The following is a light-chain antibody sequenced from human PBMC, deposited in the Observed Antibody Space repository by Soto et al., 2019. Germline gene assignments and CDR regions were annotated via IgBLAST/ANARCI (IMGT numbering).Light chain of an antibody. Sequence: EIVLTQSPATLSLSPGERATLSCRASQSVSSYFTWYQQKRGQAPRLLIYDASKGATGIPARFSGSGSGTDFTLTISSLEPEDFAVYYCQQRSNCPLTFGQGTKVEIK. V-gene: IGKV3-11*01. CDR3: QQRSNCPLT. J-gene: IGKJ1*01. CDR1: QSVSSY. CDR2: DAS.